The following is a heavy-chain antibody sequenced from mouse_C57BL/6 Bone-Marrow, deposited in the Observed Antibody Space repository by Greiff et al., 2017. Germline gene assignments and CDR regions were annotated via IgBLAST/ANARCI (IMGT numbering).Heavy chain of an antibody. V-gene: IGHV5-9*01. CDR2: ISGGGGNT. Sequence: EVQRVESGGGLVKPGGSLKLSCAASGFTFSSYTMSWVRQTPEKRLEWVATISGGGGNTYYPDSVKGRFTISRENATNNLYLQMRSLRSEDTALYYCASATVDYAIDYWGQGTTVTVSS. CDR1: GFTFSSYT. CDR3: ASATVDYAIDY. J-gene: IGHJ4*01. D-gene: IGHD1-1*01.